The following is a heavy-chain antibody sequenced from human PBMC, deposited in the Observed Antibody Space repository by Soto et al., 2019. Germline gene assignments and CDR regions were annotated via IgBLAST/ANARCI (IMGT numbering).Heavy chain of an antibody. CDR1: GGSISSSDYY. V-gene: IGHV4-31*03. CDR2: IYSSGNT. D-gene: IGHD4-17*01. CDR3: ARGLSAATVVTCYFDY. Sequence: SETLSLTCTFSGGSISSSDYYWSWIRQPPGKGLEWIGYIYSSGNTYYNPSLKSRLTISVDTSKNQFSLKLNSMTAADTALYYCARGLSAATVVTCYFDYWGQGTLVTVS. J-gene: IGHJ4*02.